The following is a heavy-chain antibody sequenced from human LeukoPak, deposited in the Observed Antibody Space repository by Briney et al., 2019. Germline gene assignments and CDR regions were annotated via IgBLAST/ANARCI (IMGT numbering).Heavy chain of an antibody. D-gene: IGHD4-17*01. J-gene: IGHJ5*02. Sequence: ASVKVSCKASGYTFTSYYMHWVRQAPGQGLEWMGIINPSGGSTSYAQKFQGRVTMTRDTSTSTVYMELISLRSEDTAVYYCARDALPGFYGDYRHWFDPWGQGTLVTVSS. V-gene: IGHV1-46*03. CDR3: ARDALPGFYGDYRHWFDP. CDR1: GYTFTSYY. CDR2: INPSGGST.